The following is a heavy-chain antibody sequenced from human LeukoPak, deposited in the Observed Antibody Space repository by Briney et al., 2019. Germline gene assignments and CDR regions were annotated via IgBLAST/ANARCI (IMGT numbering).Heavy chain of an antibody. CDR3: AGLSYDYVWGSYRYAIDY. D-gene: IGHD3-16*02. V-gene: IGHV4-39*01. J-gene: IGHJ4*02. CDR1: GGSISSSSYY. Sequence: SGTLSLTCTVSGGSISSSSYYWGWIRQPPGKGLEWIGSIYYSGSTYYNPSLKSRVTISVDTSKNQFSLKLSSVTAADTAVYYCAGLSYDYVWGSYRYAIDYWGQGTLVTVSS. CDR2: IYYSGST.